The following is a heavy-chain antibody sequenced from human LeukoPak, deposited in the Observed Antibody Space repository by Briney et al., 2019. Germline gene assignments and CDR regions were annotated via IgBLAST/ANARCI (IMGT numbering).Heavy chain of an antibody. V-gene: IGHV3-23*01. Sequence: GGSLRLSCAASGFTFSDYALGWVRQAPGRGLEWVATLSGSGAGAYYSDSVQGRFTISRDNSKRTLFLQMNSLRAEDTAFYYCAKAELGVDTFFDYWGQGTLVTVSS. CDR3: AKAELGVDTFFDY. J-gene: IGHJ4*02. D-gene: IGHD3-3*01. CDR2: LSGSGAGA. CDR1: GFTFSDYA.